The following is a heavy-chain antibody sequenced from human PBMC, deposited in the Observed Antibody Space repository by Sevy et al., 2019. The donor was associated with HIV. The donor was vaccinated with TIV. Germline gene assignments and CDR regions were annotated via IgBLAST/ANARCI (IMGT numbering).Heavy chain of an antibody. CDR1: GFTFRSYA. V-gene: IGHV3-23*01. Sequence: GGSLRLSCEASGFTFRSYAMSWVRQAPGKGLEWVSGIIGSGDNTYYADSVKGRFTVSRDNSKNTLYVQMNSLRAEDTVVYYCAKGVSWLVLGGYFDYWGQRTPVTVSS. D-gene: IGHD6-19*01. CDR3: AKGVSWLVLGGYFDY. CDR2: IIGSGDNT. J-gene: IGHJ4*02.